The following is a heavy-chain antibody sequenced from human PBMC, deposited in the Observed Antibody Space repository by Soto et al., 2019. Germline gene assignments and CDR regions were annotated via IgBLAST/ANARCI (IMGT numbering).Heavy chain of an antibody. CDR3: AAYCSSTSCYEVGWFDP. J-gene: IGHJ5*02. Sequence: QVQLQQWGAGLLKPSETLSLTCAVYGGSFSGYYWSWIRQPPGKGLEWIGEINHSGSTNYNPSLKRPVTISVDTSKNPFSLKLRSVTAADTAVYYCAAYCSSTSCYEVGWFDPWGQGTLVTVSS. V-gene: IGHV4-34*01. CDR2: INHSGST. CDR1: GGSFSGYY. D-gene: IGHD2-2*01.